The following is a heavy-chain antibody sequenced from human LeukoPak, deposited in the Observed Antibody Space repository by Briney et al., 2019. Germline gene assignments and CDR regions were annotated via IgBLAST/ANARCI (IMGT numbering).Heavy chain of an antibody. Sequence: SQTLSLTCAISGDSVSSNSVTWNWIRQSPSRGLEWLGRTYYRSTWYNDYAVSVRGRITVNPDTSKNQFSLHLNSVTPENTAVYYCARRLTQCDCFDPWGQGILVTVSS. J-gene: IGHJ5*02. CDR3: ARRLTQCDCFDP. V-gene: IGHV6-1*01. CDR2: TYYRSTWYN. D-gene: IGHD2-21*02. CDR1: GDSVSSNSVT.